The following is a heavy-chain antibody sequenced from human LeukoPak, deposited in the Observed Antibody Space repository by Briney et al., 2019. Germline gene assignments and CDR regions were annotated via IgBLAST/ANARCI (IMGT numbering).Heavy chain of an antibody. D-gene: IGHD2-21*02. CDR3: ARDALAVTYGGLFDY. V-gene: IGHV3-30-3*01. J-gene: IGHJ4*02. CDR1: GFTFSSYA. CDR2: ISYDGSNK. Sequence: GGSLRLSCAASGFTFSSYAMHWVRQAPGKGLEWVAVISYDGSNKYYADSVKGRFTISRDNSKNTLYLQMNSLRAEDTAVYYCARDALAVTYGGLFDYWGQGTLVTVSS.